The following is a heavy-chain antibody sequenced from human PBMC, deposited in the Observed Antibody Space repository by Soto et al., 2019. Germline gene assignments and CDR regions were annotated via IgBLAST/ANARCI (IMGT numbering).Heavy chain of an antibody. V-gene: IGHV3-30-3*01. CDR1: GFTFRNYA. D-gene: IGHD5-18*01. Sequence: GWSLRLSCAASGFTFRNYAMHWVRQAPGKGLEWVAVISYDGSDKYNANSVKGRFTISRDNSKNTLYLQMNSLRAEDTAVYYCARDTGPNGYNYYYFGMDVWGQGTTVTVSS. J-gene: IGHJ6*02. CDR3: ARDTGPNGYNYYYFGMDV. CDR2: ISYDGSDK.